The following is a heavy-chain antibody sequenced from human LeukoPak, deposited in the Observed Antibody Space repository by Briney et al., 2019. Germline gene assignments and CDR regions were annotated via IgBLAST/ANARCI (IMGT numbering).Heavy chain of an antibody. Sequence: PGGSLRLSCAASGFTFSSYSMNWVRQAPGKGLEWVASIRQDGSEKTYVDSVKGRFTISRDNTKNSLSLQLNGLRAEDTAVYYCARDGTAAGLYFDLWGQGTLVTVSS. V-gene: IGHV3-7*01. J-gene: IGHJ4*01. CDR1: GFTFSSYS. D-gene: IGHD6-13*01. CDR2: IRQDGSEK. CDR3: ARDGTAAGLYFDL.